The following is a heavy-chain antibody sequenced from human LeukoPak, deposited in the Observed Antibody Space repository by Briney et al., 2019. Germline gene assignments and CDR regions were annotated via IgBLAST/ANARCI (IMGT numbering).Heavy chain of an antibody. CDR2: IDPSDSYT. V-gene: IGHV5-10-1*01. J-gene: IGHJ6*04. CDR1: GYSFTSYW. Sequence: LGESLKISCKGSGYSFTSYWISWVRQMPGKGVEGMGRIDPSDSYTNYSPSFQGHVTISADKSISTAYLQWSSLKASDTAMYYCARPYCSGGSCYYYGMDVWGKGTTVTVSS. D-gene: IGHD2-15*01. CDR3: ARPYCSGGSCYYYGMDV.